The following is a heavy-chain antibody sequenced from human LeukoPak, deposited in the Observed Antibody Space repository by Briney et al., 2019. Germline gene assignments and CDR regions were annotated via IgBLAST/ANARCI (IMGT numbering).Heavy chain of an antibody. CDR1: GYSFSTYG. J-gene: IGHJ4*02. CDR3: ARGSLGYAQSL. D-gene: IGHD5-12*01. Sequence: ASVKVSCKASGYSFSTYGISWLRQAPGQGLEWMGWIRPSNDNTNYAQRLQGRVVMTADTSTSTVYMELRSLRSDDTAGYYCARGSLGYAQSLWGQGTLVTVSS. CDR2: IRPSNDNT. V-gene: IGHV1-18*01.